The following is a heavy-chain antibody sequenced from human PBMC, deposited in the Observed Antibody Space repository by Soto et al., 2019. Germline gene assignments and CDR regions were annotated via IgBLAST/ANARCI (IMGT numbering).Heavy chain of an antibody. CDR3: ARGGSNDWQVAFDI. D-gene: IGHD3-9*01. V-gene: IGHV4-34*01. CDR1: GVSFSTYY. Sequence: SETLSLTCVVSGVSFSTYYYNWIRQSPGKGLEWIGEINHSGSNNYSPSLKSRVTMSLDTSKNQFSLKLTSVTAADTAVYYCARGGSNDWQVAFDIWGQGTMVTASS. CDR2: INHSGSN. J-gene: IGHJ3*02.